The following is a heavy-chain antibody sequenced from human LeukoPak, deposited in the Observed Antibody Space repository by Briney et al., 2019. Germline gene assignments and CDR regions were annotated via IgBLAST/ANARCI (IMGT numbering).Heavy chain of an antibody. CDR2: IHYSGST. J-gene: IGHJ4*02. D-gene: IGHD3-10*01. V-gene: IGHV4-59*12. Sequence: SSETLSLTCTVSGGSITNYYWTWIRQPPGKGLEWIGYIHYSGSTNYNPSLKSRVTISVDTSKNQFSLKLSSVTAADTAVYYCARDPTFRGLNQYYFDYWGQGTLVTVSS. CDR1: GGSITNYY. CDR3: ARDPTFRGLNQYYFDY.